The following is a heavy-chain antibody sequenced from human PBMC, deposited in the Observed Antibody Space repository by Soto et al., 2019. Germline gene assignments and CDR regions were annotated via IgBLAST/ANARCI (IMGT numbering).Heavy chain of an antibody. CDR2: IYYSRST. CDR1: GISLSSGGYY. Sequence: SETLSLTCTVSGISLSSGGYYWGWLRPHPGKGLEWSGYIYYSRSTYYNPSLKSRVTISVDTSKNQFSLKLSSVTAADTAVYYCARERPPVEVWGKGTTVIVSS. V-gene: IGHV4-31*03. J-gene: IGHJ6*04. CDR3: ARERPPVEV.